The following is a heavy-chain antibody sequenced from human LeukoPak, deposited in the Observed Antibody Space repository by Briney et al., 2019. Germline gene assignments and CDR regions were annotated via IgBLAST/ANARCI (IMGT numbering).Heavy chain of an antibody. CDR3: VRGTPTPGMDY. CDR1: GYPFSAHF. CDR2: IDTTTGNP. D-gene: IGHD3-10*01. Sequence: ASVKVSCKASGYPFSAHFLNWVRKAPGQGLEWMGNIDTTTGNPRYAQDFTGRFVFSLDTSVSTAYLQITSLKADDTAAYYCVRGTPTPGMDYWGQGTQVTVSS. J-gene: IGHJ4*02. V-gene: IGHV7-4-1*02.